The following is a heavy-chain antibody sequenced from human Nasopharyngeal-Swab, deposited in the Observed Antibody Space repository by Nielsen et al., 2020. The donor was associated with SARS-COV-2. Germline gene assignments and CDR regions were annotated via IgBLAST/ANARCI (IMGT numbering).Heavy chain of an antibody. CDR1: GFTVSSYS. V-gene: IGHV3-21*01. CDR3: ARDGGTTVDYYDSSGYDY. CDR2: ISSSSSYI. Sequence: GESLKISCAASGFTVSSYSMNWVRQAPGKGLEWVSSISSSSSYIYYADSVKGRFTISRDNAKNSLYLQMDSLRAEDTAVYYCARDGGTTVDYYDSSGYDYWGQGTLVTVSS. J-gene: IGHJ4*02. D-gene: IGHD3-22*01.